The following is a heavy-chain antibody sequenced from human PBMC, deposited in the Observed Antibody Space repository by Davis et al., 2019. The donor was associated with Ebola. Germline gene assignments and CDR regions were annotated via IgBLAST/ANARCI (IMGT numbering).Heavy chain of an antibody. V-gene: IGHV3-74*01. CDR1: GFTFSSSW. CDR3: ARDPSRLLEWLGSNWFDP. J-gene: IGHJ5*02. D-gene: IGHD3-3*01. Sequence: PGGSLRLSCAASGFTFSSSWMHWVRQAPGKGLVWVSRISGDGSSTTYADSVKGRFTISRDNAKNSLYLQMNSLRAEDTAVYYCARDPSRLLEWLGSNWFDPWGQGTLVTVSS. CDR2: ISGDGSST.